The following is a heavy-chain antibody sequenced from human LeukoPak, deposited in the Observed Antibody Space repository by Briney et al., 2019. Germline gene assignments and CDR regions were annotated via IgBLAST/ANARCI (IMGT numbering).Heavy chain of an antibody. CDR3: ARRIGPNWFDP. V-gene: IGHV3-9*01. D-gene: IGHD3/OR15-3a*01. CDR2: ISWNSGSI. CDR1: GFTFGDYA. Sequence: ALRLSCAASGFTFGDYAMHWVRQAPGKGLEWVSGISWNSGSIGYADSVKGRFTISRDNAKNSLYLQMNSLRAEDTAVYYCARRIGPNWFDPWGQGTLVTVSS. J-gene: IGHJ5*02.